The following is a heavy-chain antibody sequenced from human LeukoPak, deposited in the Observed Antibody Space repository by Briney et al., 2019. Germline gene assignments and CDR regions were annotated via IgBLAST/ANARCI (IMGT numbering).Heavy chain of an antibody. CDR3: ARDGTNYYGSAFDI. CDR2: IYSGGST. V-gene: IGHV3-53*01. J-gene: IGHJ3*02. D-gene: IGHD3-10*01. CDR1: GFTVSSNY. Sequence: PGGSLRLSCADSGFTVSSNYMSWVRQAPGKGLEWVSVIYSGGSTYYTDCVKGRFTISRDNSKNTLYLQMNSLRAEDTALYYCARDGTNYYGSAFDIWGQGTMVTVSS.